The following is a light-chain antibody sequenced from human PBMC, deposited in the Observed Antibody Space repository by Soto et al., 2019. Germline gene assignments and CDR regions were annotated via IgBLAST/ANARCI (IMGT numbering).Light chain of an antibody. CDR1: QDIAGY. CDR2: ATS. V-gene: IGKV1-12*01. Sequence: DIQVTQSPSSVSASVGDRVTITCRASQDIAGYLAWYQHKPGKAPELLIYATSSLQSGVPSRFSGSGSGTDFTLTISSLQPEDFATYYCQQLNSYPITFGQGTRLEIK. J-gene: IGKJ5*01. CDR3: QQLNSYPIT.